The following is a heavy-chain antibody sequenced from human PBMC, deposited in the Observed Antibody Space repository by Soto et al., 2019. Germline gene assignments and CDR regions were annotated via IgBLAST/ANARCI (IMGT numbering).Heavy chain of an antibody. J-gene: IGHJ4*02. V-gene: IGHV3-23*01. CDR1: GFTFNNYS. CDR2: INRGGGP. CDR3: ARADGPLPVTPLGF. Sequence: EVRLLESGGGLVQPGGSLTLSCATSGFTFNNYSMSWVRQAPGKGLEWVSSINRGGGPYYADSVQGRFTISRDNSKNMLYLRMNSLRADATAVYFCARADGPLPVTPLGFWGQGTLVTVSS. D-gene: IGHD5-18*01.